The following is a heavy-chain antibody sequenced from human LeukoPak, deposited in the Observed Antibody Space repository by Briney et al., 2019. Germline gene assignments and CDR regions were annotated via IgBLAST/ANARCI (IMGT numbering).Heavy chain of an antibody. J-gene: IGHJ3*02. D-gene: IGHD3-10*01. CDR2: INPNSGGT. V-gene: IGHV1-2*02. Sequence: ASVKVSCKASGYTFTGYYMHWVRQAPGQGLEWMGWINPNSGGTNYAQKFQGRVTMTRDTSISTAYMELSRLRSDDTAVYYCARQGLTMVRGVIIVHDAFDIWGQGTMVTVSS. CDR3: ARQGLTMVRGVIIVHDAFDI. CDR1: GYTFTGYY.